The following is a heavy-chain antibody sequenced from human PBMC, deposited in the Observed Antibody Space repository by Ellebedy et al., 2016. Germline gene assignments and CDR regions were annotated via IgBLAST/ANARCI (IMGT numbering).Heavy chain of an antibody. Sequence: SETLSLTXTVSGGSISSYYWSWIRQPPGKGLEWIGYIYYSGSTNYHPSLKSRVTISVDTSKNQFSLKLSSVTAADTAVYYCARAVGDGYDLDYWGQGTLVTVSS. CDR2: IYYSGST. CDR3: ARAVGDGYDLDY. J-gene: IGHJ4*02. CDR1: GGSISSYY. V-gene: IGHV4-59*01. D-gene: IGHD5-12*01.